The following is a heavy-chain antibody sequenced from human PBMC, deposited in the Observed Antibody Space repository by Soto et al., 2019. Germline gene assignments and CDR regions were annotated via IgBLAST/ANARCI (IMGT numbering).Heavy chain of an antibody. V-gene: IGHV3-21*01. J-gene: IGHJ5*02. CDR2: ISSSSSYI. CDR1: SFSFSSYS. D-gene: IGHD6-25*01. Sequence: VCLRLSSAASSFSFSSYSRNWVRQAPGKGLEWVSSISSSSSYIYYADSVKGRFTISRDNAKNSLYLQMNSLRAEDTAVYYCARALRLSNWFDPWGQRTLVTVSS. CDR3: ARALRLSNWFDP.